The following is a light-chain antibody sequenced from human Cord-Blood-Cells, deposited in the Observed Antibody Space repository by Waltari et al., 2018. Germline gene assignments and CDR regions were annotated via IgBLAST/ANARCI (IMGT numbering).Light chain of an antibody. Sequence: QSALTHPASVSVSPGQSITIACPGTSSDVGGYNYVSSYQQHPGKAPKLMIYDVSNRPSAVSNRFSGSKSGNTASLTISGLQAEDEADYYCSSYTSSSTVVFGGGTKLTVL. J-gene: IGLJ2*01. CDR2: DVS. CDR3: SSYTSSSTVV. CDR1: SSDVGGYNY. V-gene: IGLV2-14*01.